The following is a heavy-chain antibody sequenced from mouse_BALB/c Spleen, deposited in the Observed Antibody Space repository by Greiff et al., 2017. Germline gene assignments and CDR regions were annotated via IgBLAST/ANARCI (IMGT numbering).Heavy chain of an antibody. CDR3: TRSGGKMAWFAY. Sequence: QVQLQQSGAELVKPGASVKLSCKASGYTFTSYYMYWVKQRPGQGLEWIGEINPSNGGTNFNENFKSKATLTVDKSSSTAYMQLSSLTSEDSAVYYCTRSGGKMAWFAYWGQGTLVTVSA. CDR2: INPSNGGT. V-gene: IGHV1S81*02. J-gene: IGHJ3*01. CDR1: GYTFTSYY. D-gene: IGHD1-1*02.